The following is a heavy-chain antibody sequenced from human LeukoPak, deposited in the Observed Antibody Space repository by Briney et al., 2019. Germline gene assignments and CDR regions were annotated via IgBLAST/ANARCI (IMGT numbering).Heavy chain of an antibody. J-gene: IGHJ2*01. CDR1: GGTFSSYA. Sequence: SVKVSCKASGGTFSSYAISWVRQAPGQGLEWMGGIIPIFGTANYAQKFQGRVTITTDESTSTAYMELSSLRSEDTAVYYCAWPTGSGWYFYLWGRGTRVTVSS. D-gene: IGHD6-19*01. V-gene: IGHV1-69*05. CDR2: IIPIFGTA. CDR3: AWPTGSGWYFYL.